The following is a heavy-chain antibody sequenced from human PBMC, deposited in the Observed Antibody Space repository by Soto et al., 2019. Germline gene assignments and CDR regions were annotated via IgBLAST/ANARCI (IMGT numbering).Heavy chain of an antibody. CDR2: INAGNGNT. Sequence: AASVKVSCKASGYTFSSYAIHWVRQAPGQGLEWMGWINAGNGNTKYSQKFQGRVTITRDTSASTAYMELSRLRSDDTAVYYCARGGTVVTDAFDIWGQGTMVTVSS. CDR1: GYTFSSYA. D-gene: IGHD2-15*01. V-gene: IGHV1-3*01. CDR3: ARGGTVVTDAFDI. J-gene: IGHJ3*02.